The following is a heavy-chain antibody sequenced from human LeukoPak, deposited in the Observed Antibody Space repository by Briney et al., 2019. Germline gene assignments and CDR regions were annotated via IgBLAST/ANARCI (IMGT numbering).Heavy chain of an antibody. J-gene: IGHJ4*02. Sequence: PSETLSLTCTVSGDSFSSYRWSWLRQSPGKGLEWIGYISPSGSTSYNPSLKSRVTFSVDTSKSQFSLRSTSVTAADTAVYYCARVGRGDHTWGSYYCDHWGQGTLVSVSS. CDR2: ISPSGST. CDR1: GDSFSSYR. V-gene: IGHV4-59*01. CDR3: ARVGRGDHTWGSYYCDH. D-gene: IGHD3-16*01.